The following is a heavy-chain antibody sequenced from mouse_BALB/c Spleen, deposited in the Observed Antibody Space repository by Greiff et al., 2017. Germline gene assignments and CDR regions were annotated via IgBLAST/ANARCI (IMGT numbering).Heavy chain of an antibody. CDR1: GFNFKDYY. CDR2: IDPDNGDT. Sequence: EVQLQQSGAELVRPGASVTLSCTASGFNFKDYYMHWVKQRPEQGLEWIGWIDPDNGDTEYAPKFQGKATMTADTSSNTAYLQLSSLTSEDAAVYYCNARDSGHYYAMDYWGQGTSVTVSS. V-gene: IGHV14-4*02. CDR3: NARDSGHYYAMDY. J-gene: IGHJ4*01. D-gene: IGHD1-3*01.